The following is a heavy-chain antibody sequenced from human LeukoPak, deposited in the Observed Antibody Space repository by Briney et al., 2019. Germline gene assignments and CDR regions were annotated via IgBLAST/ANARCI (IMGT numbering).Heavy chain of an antibody. V-gene: IGHV3-7*01. CDR2: IEQDGSEK. CDR3: ARAGLAAAGKGKYFDY. Sequence: GGSLRLSCAASGFTFSSYWMSWVRQAPGKGLEWVANIEQDGSEKYYVDSVKGRFTISRDNAKNSLYLQMNSPRVEDTAVYYCARAGLAAAGKGKYFDYWGQGTLVTVSS. CDR1: GFTFSSYW. J-gene: IGHJ4*02. D-gene: IGHD6-13*01.